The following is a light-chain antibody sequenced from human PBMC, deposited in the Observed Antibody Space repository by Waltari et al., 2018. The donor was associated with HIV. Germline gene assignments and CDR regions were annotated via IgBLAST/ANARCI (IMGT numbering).Light chain of an antibody. V-gene: IGKV1-5*03. J-gene: IGKJ3*01. Sequence: DIRMTQFPSTLSASVGDRVTITCRGSQNINSWLDWYQKVPGKALRLLIHKASNLEYGVPSRFSGGGSGTEFNLTIDSLQPDDFATYYCQQYNIDFYTFGQGTKV. CDR3: QQYNIDFYT. CDR1: QNINSW. CDR2: KAS.